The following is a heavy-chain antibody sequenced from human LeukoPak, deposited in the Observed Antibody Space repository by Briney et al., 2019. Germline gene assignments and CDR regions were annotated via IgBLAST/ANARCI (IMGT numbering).Heavy chain of an antibody. Sequence: PGGSLRLSFAASGFTVSSNYMSWVRQAPGKGREWGPVIYSGGSTDYADYMKGRFTISRDTSKNTLYLQINSLRVEDTAVYYCARSSHYDILTGYSEEDAFDIWGQGTMVTVSS. D-gene: IGHD3-9*01. CDR1: GFTVSSNY. V-gene: IGHV3-53*01. CDR2: IYSGGST. J-gene: IGHJ3*02. CDR3: ARSSHYDILTGYSEEDAFDI.